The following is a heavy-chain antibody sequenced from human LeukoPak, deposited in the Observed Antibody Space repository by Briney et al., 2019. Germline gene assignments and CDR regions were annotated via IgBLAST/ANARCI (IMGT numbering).Heavy chain of an antibody. CDR1: TFIFSSYV. CDR2: ISYDGSNK. Sequence: GGSLRLSCAASTFIFSSYVMHWVRQAPGKGLEWVAVISYDGSNKYYADSVKGRFTISRDNSKNTLYLQMNSLRAEDTAVYYCARGPSGYHNTGGQGTLVTVSS. D-gene: IGHD5-12*01. CDR3: ARGPSGYHNT. V-gene: IGHV3-30*04. J-gene: IGHJ4*02.